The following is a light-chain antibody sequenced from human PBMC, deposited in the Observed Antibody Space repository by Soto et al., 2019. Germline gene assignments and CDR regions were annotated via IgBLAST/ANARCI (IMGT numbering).Light chain of an antibody. CDR2: DAS. V-gene: IGKV3-11*01. Sequence: EIVLTQSPATLSLSPGERATXSCRXXXXXXSYLAWYQQKPGQAPRLLIYDASNRATGIPARFSGSGSGTDFTLTISSLEPEDFAVYYCQQRSNWPRTFGQGTKVEIK. CDR3: QQRSNWPRT. CDR1: XXXXSY. J-gene: IGKJ1*01.